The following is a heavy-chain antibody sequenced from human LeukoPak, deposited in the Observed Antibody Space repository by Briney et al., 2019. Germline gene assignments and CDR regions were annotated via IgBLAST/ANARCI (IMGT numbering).Heavy chain of an antibody. CDR1: GYTFTAYY. CDR2: INPNSGGT. Sequence: ASVKVSCKASGYTFTAYYIHWVRQAPGQGLECMGWINPNSGGTDYTQKFQGRVTMTRDTSISTAYMELSRLRSDDTAVYYCARAPASYAFDIWGQGTLVTVFS. V-gene: IGHV1-2*02. CDR3: ARAPASYAFDI. J-gene: IGHJ3*02.